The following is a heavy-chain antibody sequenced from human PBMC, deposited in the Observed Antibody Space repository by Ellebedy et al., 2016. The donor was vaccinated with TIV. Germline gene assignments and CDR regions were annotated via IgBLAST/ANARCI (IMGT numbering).Heavy chain of an antibody. CDR1: GFTFNTYW. CDR2: IKSDGSVR. D-gene: IGHD6-19*01. V-gene: IGHV3-74*03. J-gene: IGHJ4*02. CDR3: ARDQGWAVAGTTRFDY. Sequence: GESLKISCAASGFTFNTYWMHWVRQVPGKGLEWVSNIKSDGSVRLYADSVKGRFTISRDNAKNSLYLQMSSLRAEDTAVYYCARDQGWAVAGTTRFDYWGQGTLVTVSS.